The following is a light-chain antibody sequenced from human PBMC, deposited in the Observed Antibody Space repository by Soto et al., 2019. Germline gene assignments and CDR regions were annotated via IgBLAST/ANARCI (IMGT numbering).Light chain of an antibody. V-gene: IGLV2-14*01. CDR1: SSDVGGYNY. J-gene: IGLJ1*01. Sequence: QSVLTQPASVSWSPGQSITISCTGTSSDVGGYNYVSWYQQHPGKAPKLMIYDVSNRPSGVSIRFSGSKSGNTASLTISGLQAEDEADYYCSSYTSSSTLYVFGTGTKVTVL. CDR3: SSYTSSSTLYV. CDR2: DVS.